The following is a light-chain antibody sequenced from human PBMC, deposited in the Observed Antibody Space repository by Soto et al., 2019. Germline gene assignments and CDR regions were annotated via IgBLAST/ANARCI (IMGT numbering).Light chain of an antibody. Sequence: EFVLTQSPGTLSLSPGERATLSCRASQTVRNNYLAWYQQKPGQAPRLLIYDASSRATGIPGRFSGSGSGTDFTLTISSLEPADFAVYYCQQRSNWPLTFGGGTKVDIK. CDR2: DAS. CDR3: QQRSNWPLT. CDR1: QTVRNNY. J-gene: IGKJ4*01. V-gene: IGKV3D-20*02.